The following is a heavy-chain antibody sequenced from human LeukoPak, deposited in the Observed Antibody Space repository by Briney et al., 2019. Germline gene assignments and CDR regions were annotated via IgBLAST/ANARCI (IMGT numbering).Heavy chain of an antibody. D-gene: IGHD3-10*01. V-gene: IGHV3-23*01. Sequence: GGSLRLSCTASGFTFSSYAMSWVRQAPGKGLEWVSAISGSGGSTHYADSVKGRFTISRDNPKNTLYLQMNSLRAEDTAVYYCAKVLNYYGSGYIDYWGQGTLVTVSS. CDR3: AKVLNYYGSGYIDY. CDR2: ISGSGGST. CDR1: GFTFSSYA. J-gene: IGHJ4*02.